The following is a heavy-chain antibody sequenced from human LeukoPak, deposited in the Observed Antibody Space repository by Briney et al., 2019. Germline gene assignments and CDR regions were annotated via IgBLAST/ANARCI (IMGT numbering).Heavy chain of an antibody. J-gene: IGHJ4*02. CDR1: GGSFSGYYW. V-gene: IGHV3-74*01. CDR2: INTDGSNT. Sequence: ETLSLTCAVYGGSFSGYYWMHWVRQAPGKGLMWVSHINTDGSNTHYADSVKGRFTISRDNAKNTLYLQMNGLRVEDTAVYYCVVWGEDRSGHRFDFWGQGTLVTVSS. CDR3: VVWGEDRSGHRFDF. D-gene: IGHD3-22*01.